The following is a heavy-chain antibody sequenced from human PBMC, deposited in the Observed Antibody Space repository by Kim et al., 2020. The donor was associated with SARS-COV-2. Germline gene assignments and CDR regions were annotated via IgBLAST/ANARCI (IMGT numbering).Heavy chain of an antibody. Sequence: NPPLTSRVTISVDTSKIKFSLKLSSVTAADTAVYYCARTLSSGWYNVFDYWGQGTLVTVSS. CDR3: ARTLSSGWYNVFDY. D-gene: IGHD6-19*01. J-gene: IGHJ4*02. V-gene: IGHV4-39*07.